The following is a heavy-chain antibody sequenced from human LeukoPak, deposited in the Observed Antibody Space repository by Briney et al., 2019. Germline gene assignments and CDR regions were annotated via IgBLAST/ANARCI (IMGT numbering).Heavy chain of an antibody. CDR1: GFTFSSYA. CDR2: ISGSGGST. V-gene: IGHV3-23*01. J-gene: IGHJ6*03. CDR3: ASPGYCSSTSCYGGLDYYYYMDV. D-gene: IGHD2-2*01. Sequence: PGGSLRLSCAASGFTFSSYAMSWVRQAPGKGLEWVSAISGSGGSTYYADSVKGRFTISRDNSKNTLYLQMNSLRAEDTAVYYCASPGYCSSTSCYGGLDYYYYMDVWGKGTTVTVSS.